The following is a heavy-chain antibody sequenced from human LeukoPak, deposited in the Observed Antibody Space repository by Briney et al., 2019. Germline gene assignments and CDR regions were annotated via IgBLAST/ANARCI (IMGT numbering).Heavy chain of an antibody. CDR3: ARAPRHADWFDP. CDR1: GGSISSHY. D-gene: IGHD2-2*01. Sequence: SETLSLTCTVSGGSISSHYWSWIRQPPGKGLEWIGYVENYGRTECIPSLQSRVTLSVDTSKNQFSLKLSSVTAADTAVYYCARAPRHADWFDPWGQGTLVTVSS. CDR2: VENYGRT. J-gene: IGHJ5*02. V-gene: IGHV4-59*11.